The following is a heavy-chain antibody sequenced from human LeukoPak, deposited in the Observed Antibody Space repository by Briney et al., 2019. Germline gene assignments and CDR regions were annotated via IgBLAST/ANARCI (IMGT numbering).Heavy chain of an antibody. CDR1: GGSISSYY. V-gene: IGHV4-59*08. CDR3: ARQHYYDSSGYPSYYFDY. CDR2: IYYSGST. J-gene: IGHJ4*02. Sequence: SETLSLTCTVSGGSISSYYWSWIRQPPGKGLEWIGYIYYSGSTNYNPSLKSRVTISVDTSKNQFSLKLSSVTAADTAVYYCARQHYYDSSGYPSYYFDYWGQGTLVTVSS. D-gene: IGHD3-22*01.